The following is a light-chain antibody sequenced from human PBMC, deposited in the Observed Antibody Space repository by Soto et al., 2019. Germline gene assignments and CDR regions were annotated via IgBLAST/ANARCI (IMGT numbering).Light chain of an antibody. V-gene: IGKV3-20*01. Sequence: EIVLTQSPGTLSLSPGERATLSCRASQSVSSNYLAWYQQKPGQAPRLLIYGAFKRATGFPDRFSGSGSGTDFTLTISRMESEDFAVYCCQQYGSSPRTFGQGTKVDIK. CDR3: QQYGSSPRT. J-gene: IGKJ1*01. CDR1: QSVSSNY. CDR2: GAF.